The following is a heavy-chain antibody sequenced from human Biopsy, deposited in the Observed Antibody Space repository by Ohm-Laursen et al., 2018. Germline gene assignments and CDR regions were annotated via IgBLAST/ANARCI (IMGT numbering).Heavy chain of an antibody. Sequence: GASVKVSCKVSGFTFTQFFIHWIRQAPGQGLVWMGVVKASDGTRRYAHEFQGRVTMTEDTSTDTAYMELSSLRSEDTAVYYYAADINVWNVNYWGQGTQVTVSS. J-gene: IGHJ4*02. D-gene: IGHD1-1*01. V-gene: IGHV1-24*01. CDR1: GFTFTQFF. CDR3: AADINVWNVNY. CDR2: VKASDGTR.